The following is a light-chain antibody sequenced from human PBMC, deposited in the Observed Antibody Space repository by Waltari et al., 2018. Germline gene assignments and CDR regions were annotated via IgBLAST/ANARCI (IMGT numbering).Light chain of an antibody. Sequence: DIVMTQSPDSLAVSLGERATINCKSSQGVLYSSNNKNYLAWYQQKPGQPPKLLIYWASTRESGVPDRFSGSGSGTDFTLTISSLQAEDVAVYYCQQYYSNTPTFGQGTKVEIK. CDR3: QQYYSNTPT. J-gene: IGKJ1*01. CDR1: QGVLYSSNNKNY. V-gene: IGKV4-1*01. CDR2: WAS.